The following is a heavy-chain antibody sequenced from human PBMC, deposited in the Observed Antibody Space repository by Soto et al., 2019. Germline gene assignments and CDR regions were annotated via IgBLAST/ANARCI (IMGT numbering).Heavy chain of an antibody. CDR2: IEEDGNER. J-gene: IGHJ6*02. D-gene: IGHD2-21*02. V-gene: IGHV3-7*05. CDR1: GFAFSSYW. Sequence: VQLVESGGGLVQPGGSLRLTCTASGFAFSSYWMNWVRQAPGKGLEWVASIEEDGNERYYVDSVKGRFTISRDNAMNSVYLQMNSLRADDTAIYYCARAPQVTTFHYGMDVSDQGTTVTVSS. CDR3: ARAPQVTTFHYGMDV.